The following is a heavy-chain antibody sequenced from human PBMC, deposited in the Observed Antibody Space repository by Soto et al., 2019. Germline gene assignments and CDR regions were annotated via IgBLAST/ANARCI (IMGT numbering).Heavy chain of an antibody. Sequence: QPGGSLRLSCAASGFTFSSYAMHWVRQAPGKGLEWVAVISYDGSNKYYADSVKGRFTISRDNSKNTLYLQMNSLRAEDTAVYYCARAENYDFWLGPDPWGQGTLVTVSS. CDR1: GFTFSSYA. V-gene: IGHV3-30-3*01. D-gene: IGHD3-3*01. J-gene: IGHJ5*02. CDR3: ARAENYDFWLGPDP. CDR2: ISYDGSNK.